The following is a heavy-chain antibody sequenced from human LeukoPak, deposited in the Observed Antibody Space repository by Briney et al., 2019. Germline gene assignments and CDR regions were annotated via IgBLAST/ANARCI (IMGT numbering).Heavy chain of an antibody. CDR1: GFTFDDYA. D-gene: IGHD3-22*01. V-gene: IGHV3-9*01. J-gene: IGHJ6*02. CDR3: AKNYFPYYYDSSFNYYFYGMDV. CDR2: ISWNGDNI. Sequence: GRSLRLSCAASGFTFDDYAIHWVRQAPGKGLEWVSGISWNGDNIAYADSVKGRFTISRDNAKNSLYLQMSSLRAEDTALYYCAKNYFPYYYDSSFNYYFYGMDVWGQGTTVTVSS.